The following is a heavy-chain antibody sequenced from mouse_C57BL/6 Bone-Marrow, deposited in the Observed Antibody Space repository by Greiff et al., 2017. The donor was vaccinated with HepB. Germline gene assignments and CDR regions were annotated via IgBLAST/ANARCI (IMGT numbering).Heavy chain of an antibody. J-gene: IGHJ3*01. CDR1: YTFTDYYM. Sequence: VQLQQSGPELVKPGASVKMSCKASGYTFTDYYMHWVKQKPGKGLEWIGEIYPGSGNTYYNEKFKGKATLTAYTSSSTAYMQLSSLASEDSAVYFCARDGYYEFAYWGQGTLVTVSA. CDR3: RDGYYEFAY. CDR2: YPGSGNTY. D-gene: IGHD2-3*01. V-gene: IGHV1-83*01.